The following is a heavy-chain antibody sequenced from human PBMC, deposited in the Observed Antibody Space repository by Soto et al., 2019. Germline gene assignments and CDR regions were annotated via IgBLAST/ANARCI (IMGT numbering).Heavy chain of an antibody. Sequence: SLRLSCVTSGFTFSSYGMHWVRQAPGKGLEWVAVISYDGSNKYYADSVKGRFTISRDNSKNTLYLQMNSLRAEDTAVYYCAKDKQLVGFDYWGQGTLVTVSS. CDR2: ISYDGSNK. CDR3: AKDKQLVGFDY. D-gene: IGHD6-6*01. V-gene: IGHV3-30*18. J-gene: IGHJ4*02. CDR1: GFTFSSYG.